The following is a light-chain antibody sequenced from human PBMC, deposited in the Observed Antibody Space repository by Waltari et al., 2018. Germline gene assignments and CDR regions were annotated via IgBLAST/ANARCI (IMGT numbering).Light chain of an antibody. V-gene: IGKV2-28*01. CDR3: MQALQTPSSTASYT. CDR1: QSLLYVNGNNY. J-gene: IGKJ2*01. Sequence: IVMTQSPLSLSVTPGEPASISCRSSQSLLYVNGNNYLDWYLQRPGQSPQILIYLGSKRASVAPDRFSGSGSGTEFTLKISRVEAEDVGLYYCMQALQTPSSTASYTFGQGAKLEVK. CDR2: LGS.